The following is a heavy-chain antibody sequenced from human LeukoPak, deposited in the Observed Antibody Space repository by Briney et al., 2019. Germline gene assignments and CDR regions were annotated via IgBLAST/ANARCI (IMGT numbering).Heavy chain of an antibody. CDR3: ARESRDYYYDSSGNFDY. J-gene: IGHJ4*02. D-gene: IGHD3-22*01. CDR1: GCSISSGGYY. V-gene: IGHV4-31*03. Sequence: SETLSLTCTVSGCSISSGGYYWSWIRQHPGKGLEWIGYIYYSGSTYYNPSLESRVTISVDTSKNQFSLKLSSVTAADTAVYYCARESRDYYYDSSGNFDYWGQGTLVTVSS. CDR2: IYYSGST.